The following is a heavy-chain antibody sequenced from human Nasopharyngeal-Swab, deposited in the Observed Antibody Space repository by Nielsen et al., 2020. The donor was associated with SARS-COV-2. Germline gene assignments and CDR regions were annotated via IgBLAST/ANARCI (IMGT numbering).Heavy chain of an antibody. CDR2: ISGSGGST. CDR3: AKGSLWELLDY. Sequence: GESLKISCAASGFTFSSYAMSWVRQAPGKGLEWVSAISGSGGSTYYADSVKGRFTISRDNSKNTLYLQMNSLRAEGTAVYYCAKGSLWELLDYWGQGTLVTVSS. D-gene: IGHD1-26*01. J-gene: IGHJ4*02. V-gene: IGHV3-23*01. CDR1: GFTFSSYA.